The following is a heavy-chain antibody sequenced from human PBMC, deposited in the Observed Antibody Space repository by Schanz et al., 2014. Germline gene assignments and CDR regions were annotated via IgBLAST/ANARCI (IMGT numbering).Heavy chain of an antibody. CDR1: GYTFTSYG. D-gene: IGHD3-3*01. CDR3: ARSAGRDFWSGYYTRFDY. J-gene: IGHJ4*02. CDR2: ISAYNGNT. V-gene: IGHV1-18*01. Sequence: QVQLVQSGAEVKKPGASVKVSCKASGYTFTSYGISWVRQAPGQGLEWMGWISAYNGNTKYPQKLQGRVTMTADTFTNTAYMELRSLRSDDTAVYYCARSAGRDFWSGYYTRFDYWGQGTLVTVSS.